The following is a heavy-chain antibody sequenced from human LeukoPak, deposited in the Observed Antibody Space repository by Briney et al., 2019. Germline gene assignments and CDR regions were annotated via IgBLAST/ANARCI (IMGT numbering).Heavy chain of an antibody. CDR2: IIPIFGTA. CDR1: GGTFSSYA. D-gene: IGHD7-27*01. J-gene: IGHJ4*02. Sequence: ASVKVSCKASGGTFSSYAISWVRQAPGQGLEWMGGIIPIFGTASYAQKFQGRVTITADESTSTAYMELSSLRSEDTAVYYCAALAGVQGLAYDPRDYFDSWGQGTLVTVSS. CDR3: AALAGVQGLAYDPRDYFDS. V-gene: IGHV1-69*13.